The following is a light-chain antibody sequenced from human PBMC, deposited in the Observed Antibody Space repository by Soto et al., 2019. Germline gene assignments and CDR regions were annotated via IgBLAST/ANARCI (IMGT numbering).Light chain of an antibody. V-gene: IGLV4-69*01. CDR3: QTWGTGAWV. CDR1: SGHSSYA. Sequence: QLVLTQSPSASASLGASVKLTCTLSSGHSSYAIAWHQQQPEKGPRYLMNLNSDGSHSKGDGIPDRFSGSSSGAEHYLTISSLQSEDEADYYCQTWGTGAWVFGGGTKLTVL. CDR2: LNSDGSH. J-gene: IGLJ3*02.